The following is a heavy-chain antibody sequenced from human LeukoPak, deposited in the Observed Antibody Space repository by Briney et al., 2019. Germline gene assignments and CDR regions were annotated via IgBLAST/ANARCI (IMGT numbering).Heavy chain of an antibody. D-gene: IGHD3-22*01. CDR2: ISASGST. Sequence: SETLSLTCTVSGDSISSYYWNWIRQPPGRGLEWIGYISASGSTNFNPSLKSRPTISIDMSKNQFSLKLSSVTAAATAVYYCATSSQSYESSGFYPYWGQGTLVTVSS. V-gene: IGHV4-59*01. CDR1: GDSISSYY. CDR3: ATSSQSYESSGFYPY. J-gene: IGHJ4*02.